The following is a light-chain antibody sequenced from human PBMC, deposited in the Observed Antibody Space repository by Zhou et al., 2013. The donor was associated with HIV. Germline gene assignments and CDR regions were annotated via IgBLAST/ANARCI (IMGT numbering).Light chain of an antibody. CDR2: GAS. J-gene: IGKJ2*01. CDR3: QQRSKWPRA. V-gene: IGKV3-11*01. Sequence: EIVLTQSPATLSLSPGERATLSCRASQGVSSYLVWYQQKPGQAPRVLIYGASTRATGIPARFSGSGSGTEFTLTIDSLEPEDFGVYYCQQRSKWPRAFGQGTKLEI. CDR1: QGVSSY.